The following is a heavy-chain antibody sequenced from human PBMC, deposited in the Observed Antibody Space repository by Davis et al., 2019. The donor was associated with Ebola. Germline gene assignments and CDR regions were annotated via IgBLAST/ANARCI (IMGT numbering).Heavy chain of an antibody. CDR2: IYYSGST. J-gene: IGHJ3*02. D-gene: IGHD2/OR15-2a*01. Sequence: SETLSLTCTVSGGSISSGGYYWSWIRQHPGKGLEWIGYIYYSGSTYYNPSLKSRVTISVDTSKNQFSLKLSSVTAADTAVYYCARDFLDAFDIWGQGTMVTVSS. CDR3: ARDFLDAFDI. CDR1: GGSISSGGYY. V-gene: IGHV4-31*03.